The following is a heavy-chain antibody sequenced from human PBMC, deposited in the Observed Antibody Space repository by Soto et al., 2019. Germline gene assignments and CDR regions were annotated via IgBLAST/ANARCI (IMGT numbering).Heavy chain of an antibody. V-gene: IGHV4-59*11. CDR3: AIMIGDPVLGFDH. CDR1: GGSSTNHF. CDR2: IYSYSGST. J-gene: IGHJ4*02. Sequence: QVQLQESGPGLVKPSETLSLTCTVSGGSSTNHFWNWIRQSPGKGLEWIGFIYSYSGSTSYNPSLKSGVTVSVDKAKSQLSLKLGSGTAADTAVYDCAIMIGDPVLGFDHWGQGTRVTVSS. D-gene: IGHD3-10*02.